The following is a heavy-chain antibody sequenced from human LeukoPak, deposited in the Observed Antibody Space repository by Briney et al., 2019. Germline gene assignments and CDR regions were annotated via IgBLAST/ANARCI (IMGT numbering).Heavy chain of an antibody. CDR3: ARDPYKDYSSLDGQ. CDR2: IYHSGGT. CDR1: GYSISSGYY. Sequence: SSETLSLTCTVSGYSISSGYYWGWIGPPPGKGLEGNGRIYHSGGTYYNPSLKSRVTIQVEPSKNQLSLKLSADTPADAAVCYCARDPYKDYSSLDGQGGERTRLTV. J-gene: IGHJ4*02. V-gene: IGHV4-38-2*02. D-gene: IGHD3-10*01.